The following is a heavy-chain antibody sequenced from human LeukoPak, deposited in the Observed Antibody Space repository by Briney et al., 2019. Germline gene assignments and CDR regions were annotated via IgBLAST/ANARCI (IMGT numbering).Heavy chain of an antibody. CDR3: ARDPYSGVLDY. CDR1: GGSIRSYY. D-gene: IGHD2-15*01. V-gene: IGHV4-59*01. CDR2: IYYSGST. J-gene: IGHJ4*02. Sequence: SETLSLTCTVSGGSIRSYYWTWIRQSPGKGLEYIGYIYYSGSTNYNPSLKSRATISVDTSKNQFSLKLSSVTAADTAVYYCARDPYSGVLDYWGQGTLVTVSS.